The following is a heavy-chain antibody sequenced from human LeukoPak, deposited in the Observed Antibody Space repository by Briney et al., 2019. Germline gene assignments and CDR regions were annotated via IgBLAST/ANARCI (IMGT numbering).Heavy chain of an antibody. D-gene: IGHD6-13*01. CDR1: GGSISNTNW. Sequence: PSGTLSLTCAVSGGSISNTNWWSWVRQPPGKGLEWIGEIYHSGSTNYNPSLKSRVTISADKSKNQFSLKLSSVTAADTAEYYCARVPYSSSWYGWAFDIWGQGTMVTVSS. CDR2: IYHSGST. V-gene: IGHV4-4*02. J-gene: IGHJ3*02. CDR3: ARVPYSSSWYGWAFDI.